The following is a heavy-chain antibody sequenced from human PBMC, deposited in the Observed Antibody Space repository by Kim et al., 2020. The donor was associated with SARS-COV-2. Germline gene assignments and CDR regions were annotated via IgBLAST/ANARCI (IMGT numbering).Heavy chain of an antibody. V-gene: IGHV4-59*13. Sequence: SETLSLTCTVSGGSISSYYWSWIRQPPGKGLEWIGYIYYSGSTNYNPSLKSRVTISVDTSKNQFSLKLSSVTAADTAVYYCARGRDGDYGTTHGDDYFDYWGQGTLVTVSS. D-gene: IGHD4-17*01. CDR2: IYYSGST. CDR1: GGSISSYY. CDR3: ARGRDGDYGTTHGDDYFDY. J-gene: IGHJ4*02.